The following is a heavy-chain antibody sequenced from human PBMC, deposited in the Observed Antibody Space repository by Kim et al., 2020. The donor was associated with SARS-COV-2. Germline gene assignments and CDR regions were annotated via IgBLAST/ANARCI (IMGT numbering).Heavy chain of an antibody. CDR3: ARGAIAARLLDY. D-gene: IGHD6-6*01. J-gene: IGHJ4*02. V-gene: IGHV4-31*02. Sequence: YYTPSLKSRVTISVDTSKNQFSLKLSSVTAADTAVYYCARGAIAARLLDYWGQGTLVTVSS.